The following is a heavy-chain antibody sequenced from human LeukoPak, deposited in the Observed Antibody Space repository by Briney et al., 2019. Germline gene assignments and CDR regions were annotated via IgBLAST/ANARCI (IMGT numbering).Heavy chain of an antibody. V-gene: IGHV1-2*02. D-gene: IGHD6-6*01. CDR2: INPNSGGT. Sequence: ASVKVSCKASGYTFTGYYMRWVRQAPGQGLEWMGWINPNSGGTNYAQKFQGRVTMTRDTSISTAYMELSRLRSDDTAVYYCARDPDVAARLDYWGQGTLVTVSS. CDR3: ARDPDVAARLDY. J-gene: IGHJ4*02. CDR1: GYTFTGYY.